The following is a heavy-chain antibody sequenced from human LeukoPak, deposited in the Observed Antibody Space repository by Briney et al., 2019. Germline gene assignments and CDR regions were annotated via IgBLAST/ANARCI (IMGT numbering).Heavy chain of an antibody. V-gene: IGHV4-39*01. CDR2: IHYSGSA. J-gene: IGHJ4*02. CDR1: GVSISSTPYY. Sequence: SETLSLTCTVAGVSISSTPYYWGWIRQPPGKGLEWIGNIHYSGSAYYNPSLKSRASISVDTSKNQLSLKMSSVTAADTAVYYCARHYGSGSYYINDYWGQGALVTVSS. CDR3: ARHYGSGSYYINDY. D-gene: IGHD3-10*01.